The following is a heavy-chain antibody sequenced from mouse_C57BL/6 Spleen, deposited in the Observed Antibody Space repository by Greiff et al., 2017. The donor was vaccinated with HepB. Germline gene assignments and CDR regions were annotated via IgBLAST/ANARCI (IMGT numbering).Heavy chain of an antibody. CDR3: ARKLTGTGYFDY. CDR2: INPNNGGT. J-gene: IGHJ2*01. V-gene: IGHV1-22*01. Sequence: EVQLQQSGPELVKPGASVKMSCKASGYTFTDYNMHWVKQSHGKSLEWIGYINPNNGGTSYNQKFKGKATLTVNKSSSTAYMELRSLTSEDSAVYYGARKLTGTGYFDYWGQGTTLTVSS. CDR1: GYTFTDYN. D-gene: IGHD4-1*01.